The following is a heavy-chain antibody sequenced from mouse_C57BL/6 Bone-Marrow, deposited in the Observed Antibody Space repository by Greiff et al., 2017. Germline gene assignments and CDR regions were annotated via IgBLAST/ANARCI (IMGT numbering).Heavy chain of an antibody. CDR2: ISSGGSYT. CDR3: ARHTDYYGSSYDWFAY. V-gene: IGHV5-6*01. CDR1: GFTFSSYG. Sequence: EVKLMESGGDLVKPGGSLKLSCAASGFTFSSYGMSWVRQTPDKRLEWVATISSGGSYTYYPDSVKGRFTISRDNAKNTLYLQMSSLKSEDTAMYYCARHTDYYGSSYDWFAYWGQGTLVTVSA. D-gene: IGHD1-1*01. J-gene: IGHJ3*01.